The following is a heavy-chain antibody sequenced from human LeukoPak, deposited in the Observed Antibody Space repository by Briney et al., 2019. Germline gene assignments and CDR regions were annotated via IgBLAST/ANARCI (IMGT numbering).Heavy chain of an antibody. CDR2: INHSGST. V-gene: IGHV4-34*01. J-gene: IGHJ6*03. CDR1: GGSFSGYY. Sequence: SETLSLTCAVYGGSFSGYYWSWIRQPPGKGLEWIGEINHSGSTNYNPSLKSRVTISVDTSKNQFSLKLSSVTAADTAVYYCASRAAAGRARYYYYMDVWGKGTTVTVSS. D-gene: IGHD6-13*01. CDR3: ASRAAAGRARYYYYMDV.